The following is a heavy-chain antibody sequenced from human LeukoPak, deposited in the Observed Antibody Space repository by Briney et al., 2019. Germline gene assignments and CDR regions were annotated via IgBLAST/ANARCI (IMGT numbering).Heavy chain of an antibody. D-gene: IGHD3-22*01. J-gene: IGHJ3*02. Sequence: GESLKISCKGSGYSFTTYWIGWVRQMPGKGLEWMGIIYPGDSDTRYSPSFQAQVTISADKSISTAYLQWSSLMASDTAMYYCARPAGSGGYFDAFDIWGQGTMVTVSS. CDR1: GYSFTTYW. CDR3: ARPAGSGGYFDAFDI. CDR2: IYPGDSDT. V-gene: IGHV5-51*01.